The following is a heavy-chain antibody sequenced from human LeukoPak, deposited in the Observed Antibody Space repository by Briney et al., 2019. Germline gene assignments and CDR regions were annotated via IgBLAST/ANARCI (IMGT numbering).Heavy chain of an antibody. CDR1: GGSISGGGYY. J-gene: IGHJ4*02. CDR3: ARDAAAAGYFDY. CDR2: IYHSGST. Sequence: SETLSLTCTVSGGSISGGGYYWSWIRQPPGKGLEWIGYIYHSGSTYYNPSLKSRVTISVDKSKNQFSLKLSSVTAADTAVYYCARDAAAAGYFDYWGQGTLVTVSS. D-gene: IGHD6-13*01. V-gene: IGHV4-30-2*01.